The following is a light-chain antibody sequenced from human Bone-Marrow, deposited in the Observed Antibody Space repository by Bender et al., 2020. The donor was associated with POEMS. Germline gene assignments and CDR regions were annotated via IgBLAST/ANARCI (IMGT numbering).Light chain of an antibody. CDR2: EGN. CDR3: AAWEDSLNGWV. V-gene: IGLV2-14*02. Sequence: QSALTQPASVSGSPGRSITISCTGTSNDIGTYSLVSWYQQRPGKAPRLMIYEGNKRPSGVSNRFSGYKSGTSASLAISGLQSEDEADYYCAAWEDSLNGWVFGGGTKLTVL. CDR1: SNDIGTYSL. J-gene: IGLJ3*02.